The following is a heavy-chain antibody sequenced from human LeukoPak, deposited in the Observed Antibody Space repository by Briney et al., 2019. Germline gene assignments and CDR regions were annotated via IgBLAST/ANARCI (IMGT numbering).Heavy chain of an antibody. J-gene: IGHJ3*02. CDR2: ISGSGGST. D-gene: IGHD3-22*01. Sequence: GGSLRLSCAASGFTFSSYAMSWVRQAPGKGLEWVSAISGSGGSTYYADSVKGRFTISRDNSKNTLYLQMNSLRAEDTAVYYCAKVDDSSGYYYSGRTRDAFDIWGQGTMVTVSS. CDR3: AKVDDSSGYYYSGRTRDAFDI. V-gene: IGHV3-23*01. CDR1: GFTFSSYA.